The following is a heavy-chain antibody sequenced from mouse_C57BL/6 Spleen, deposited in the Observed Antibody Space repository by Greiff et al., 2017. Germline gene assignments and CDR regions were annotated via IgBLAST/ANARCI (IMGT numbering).Heavy chain of an antibody. J-gene: IGHJ4*01. CDR2: IYPGSGNT. CDR3: ARTLMDY. Sequence: QVQLLQSGAEPVRPGASVKLSCKASGYAFTDYYINWVKQRPGQGLEWIARIYPGSGNTYYNEKFKGKATLTAEKSSSTAYMQLSSLTSEDSAVYFCARTLMDYWGQGTSVTVSS. CDR1: GYAFTDYY. V-gene: IGHV1-76*01.